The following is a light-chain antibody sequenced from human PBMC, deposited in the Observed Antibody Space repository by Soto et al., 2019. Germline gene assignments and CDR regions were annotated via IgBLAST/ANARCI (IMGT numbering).Light chain of an antibody. Sequence: QSALTQPRSVSGSPGQSVTISCTGTSSDVGGYNYVSWYQQHPGKAPKLMIYDVNKRPSGVPDRVSGSKSGNTASLTISGLQAEDEAAYYCCSYAGSYTVVFGGGIKLTVL. V-gene: IGLV2-11*01. CDR1: SSDVGGYNY. CDR3: CSYAGSYTVV. CDR2: DVN. J-gene: IGLJ2*01.